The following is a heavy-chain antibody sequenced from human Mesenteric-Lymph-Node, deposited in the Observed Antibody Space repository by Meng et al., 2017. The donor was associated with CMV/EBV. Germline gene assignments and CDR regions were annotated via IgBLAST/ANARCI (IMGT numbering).Heavy chain of an antibody. V-gene: IGHV4-39*01. CDR1: GGSIRGTTSF. J-gene: IGHJ6*02. D-gene: IGHD3-3*01. Sequence: SETLSLSCSVSGGSIRGTTSFWGWIRQPPGKGLEWIGFISHTGSTYYSPSLRSRVTMSVDTSKNQFSVKLRSVTAADTAMYYCARGTSGVVTIYSYYALDVWGQGTTVTVSS. CDR3: ARGTSGVVTIYSYYALDV. CDR2: ISHTGST.